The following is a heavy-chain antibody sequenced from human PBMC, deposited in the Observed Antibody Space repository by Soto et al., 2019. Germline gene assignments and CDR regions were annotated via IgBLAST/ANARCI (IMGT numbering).Heavy chain of an antibody. Sequence: TSETLSLTCTVSGGSISSGGYYWSWIRQHPGKGLEWIGYIYYSGSTYYNPSLKSRVIISVDTSKNQFSLKLSSVTAADTAVYYCARGKYSSSYYYFDYWGQGTLVTVSS. CDR1: GGSISSGGYY. J-gene: IGHJ4*02. CDR3: ARGKYSSSYYYFDY. D-gene: IGHD6-6*01. CDR2: IYYSGST. V-gene: IGHV4-31*03.